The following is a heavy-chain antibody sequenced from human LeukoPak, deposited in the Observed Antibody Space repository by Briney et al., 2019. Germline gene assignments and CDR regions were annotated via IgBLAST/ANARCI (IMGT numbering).Heavy chain of an antibody. CDR2: IYHSGST. CDR1: GYSNSSGYY. CDR3: ARVDRNYYYYYMDV. V-gene: IGHV4-38-2*01. Sequence: SETLSLXCAVSGYSNSSGYYWGWIRQPPGKGLEWIGSIYHSGSTYYNPSLKSRVTISVDTSKNQFSLKLSSVTAADTAVYYCARVDRNYYYYYMDVWGKGTTVTVSS. J-gene: IGHJ6*03.